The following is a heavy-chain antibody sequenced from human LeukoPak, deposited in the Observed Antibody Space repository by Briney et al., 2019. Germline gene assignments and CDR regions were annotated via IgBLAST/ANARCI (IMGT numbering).Heavy chain of an antibody. V-gene: IGHV4-31*03. D-gene: IGHD3-10*01. Sequence: PSQTLSLTCTVSGGSISSGGYYWSWIRQHPGKGLEWIGYIYYSGSTYYNPSLKSRVTISVDTSKNQFSLKLSSVTAADTAVYYCATKGFGKFQFDYWGQGTLVTVSS. CDR3: ATKGFGKFQFDY. CDR2: IYYSGST. J-gene: IGHJ4*02. CDR1: GGSISSGGYY.